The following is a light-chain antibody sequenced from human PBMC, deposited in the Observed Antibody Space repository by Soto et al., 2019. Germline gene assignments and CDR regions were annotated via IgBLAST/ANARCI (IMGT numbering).Light chain of an antibody. CDR3: QQYDNWPRT. Sequence: EIMMTQSPATLSVSPGEGATLSCRASQSVRSNLAWYQQKPGQAPRLLISGASTRATSIPARFSGSGYGTEFTLTISSLQSEDFAVYYCQQYDNWPRTFGQGTKVDIK. V-gene: IGKV3-15*01. CDR1: QSVRSN. J-gene: IGKJ1*01. CDR2: GAS.